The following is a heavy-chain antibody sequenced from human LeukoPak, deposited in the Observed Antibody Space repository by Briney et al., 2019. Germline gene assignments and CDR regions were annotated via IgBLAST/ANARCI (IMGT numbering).Heavy chain of an antibody. CDR3: ATGITSRRSYYYALDV. Sequence: PGGSLRLSCAVSGFTFSSHGMNWVRQAPGKGLEWVSGTSASGGSTYYPDSVKGRFTISRDNSKNTLYLQMNSLRVEDTAVYYCATGITSRRSYYYALDVWGQGTTVAVSS. CDR2: TSASGGST. CDR1: GFTFSSHG. J-gene: IGHJ6*02. D-gene: IGHD6-6*01. V-gene: IGHV3-23*01.